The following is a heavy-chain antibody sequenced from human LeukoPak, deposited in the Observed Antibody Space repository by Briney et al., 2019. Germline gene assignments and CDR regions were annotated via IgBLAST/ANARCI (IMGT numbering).Heavy chain of an antibody. CDR3: GRVAANAFDI. Sequence: GGSLRLSCAASGFTFSSYAMSWVRQAPGKGLEWVSGISDSGGSTYYADSVKGRSTISRDNSKNTLYLQMDSLRAEDTSAYYCGRVAANAFDIWGQGTMVTVSS. V-gene: IGHV3-23*01. D-gene: IGHD2-15*01. CDR1: GFTFSSYA. J-gene: IGHJ3*02. CDR2: ISDSGGST.